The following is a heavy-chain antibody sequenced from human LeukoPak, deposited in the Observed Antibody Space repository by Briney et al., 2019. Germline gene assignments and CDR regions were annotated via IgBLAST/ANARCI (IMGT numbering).Heavy chain of an antibody. J-gene: IGHJ4*02. Sequence: SETLSLTCTVSGGSINRSPYYWGWIRQPPGKGLEWVGSIYYSGTTYYNPSLKSRVSISVDTSKNQFSLKLSSVSAADTAIYYCAILETNIDYWGQGTLVTVSS. D-gene: IGHD2/OR15-2a*01. V-gene: IGHV4-39*07. CDR3: AILETNIDY. CDR2: IYYSGTT. CDR1: GGSINRSPYY.